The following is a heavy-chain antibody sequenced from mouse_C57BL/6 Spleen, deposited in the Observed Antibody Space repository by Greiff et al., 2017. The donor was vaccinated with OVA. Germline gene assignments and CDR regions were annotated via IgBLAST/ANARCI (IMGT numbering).Heavy chain of an antibody. V-gene: IGHV3-6*01. Sequence: EVQLQESGPGLVKPSQSLSLTCSVTGYSITSGYYWNWIRQFPGNKLEWMGYISYDGSNNYNPSLKNRISITRDTSKNQFFLKLNSETTEDTATYDCARALIYYYGSSYGAMDYWGQGTSVTVSS. CDR2: ISYDGSN. CDR3: ARALIYYYGSSYGAMDY. J-gene: IGHJ4*01. D-gene: IGHD1-1*01. CDR1: GYSITSGYY.